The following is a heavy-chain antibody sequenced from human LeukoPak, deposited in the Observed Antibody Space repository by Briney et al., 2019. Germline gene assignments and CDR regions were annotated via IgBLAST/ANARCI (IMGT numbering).Heavy chain of an antibody. CDR1: GCTFSSYW. CDR2: IKQGGSEK. J-gene: IGHJ4*02. V-gene: IGHV3-7*01. D-gene: IGHD5-12*01. Sequence: PGGSLRLSCAASGCTFSSYWMSWVRQAPGKGLEWVANIKQGGSEKNYVDSVKGRITISRDNAKYSLELQMISLRAEDTSVYSCGRAGGYASSCDYWGQGTLVTVSS. CDR3: GRAGGYASSCDY.